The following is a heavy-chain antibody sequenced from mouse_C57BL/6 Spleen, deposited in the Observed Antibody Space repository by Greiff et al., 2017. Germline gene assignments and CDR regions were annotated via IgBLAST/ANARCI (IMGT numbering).Heavy chain of an antibody. V-gene: IGHV1-80*01. J-gene: IGHJ3*01. CDR3: ARSNKGYSRGNFAY. Sequence: QVQLQQSGAELVKPGASVKISCKASGYAFSSYWMNWVKQRPGKGLEWIGQIYPGDGDTNYNGKFKGKATLTADKSSSTAYMQLSSLTSEDSAVYFCARSNKGYSRGNFAYWGQGTLVTVSA. D-gene: IGHD2-3*01. CDR1: GYAFSSYW. CDR2: IYPGDGDT.